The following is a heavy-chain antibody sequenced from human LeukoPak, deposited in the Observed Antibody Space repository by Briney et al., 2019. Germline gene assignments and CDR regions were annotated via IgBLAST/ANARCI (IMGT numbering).Heavy chain of an antibody. D-gene: IGHD3-9*01. V-gene: IGHV3-66*04. CDR1: GVTVSTNY. CDR2: IYSGGAT. Sequence: GGSLRLSCAASGVTVSTNYMSWVRQAPGKGLEWVSIIYSGGATFYADSVKGRFTISRENSKNTLWLQMNSLRAEDTAVYYCARLHYDVLTGPFDYWGQGTLVTVSS. CDR3: ARLHYDVLTGPFDY. J-gene: IGHJ4*02.